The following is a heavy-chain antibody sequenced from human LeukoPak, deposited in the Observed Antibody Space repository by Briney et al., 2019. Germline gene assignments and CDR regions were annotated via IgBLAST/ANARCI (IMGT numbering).Heavy chain of an antibody. Sequence: GGSLRLSCAASGFTFSSYGMHWVRQAPRKGLEWVAVIWYDGSNKYYADSVKGRFTISRDNSKNTLYLQMNSLRAEDTAVYYCARAPYTYYGDYFDYWGQGTLVTVSS. CDR2: IWYDGSNK. CDR1: GFTFSSYG. V-gene: IGHV3-33*01. J-gene: IGHJ4*02. D-gene: IGHD4-17*01. CDR3: ARAPYTYYGDYFDY.